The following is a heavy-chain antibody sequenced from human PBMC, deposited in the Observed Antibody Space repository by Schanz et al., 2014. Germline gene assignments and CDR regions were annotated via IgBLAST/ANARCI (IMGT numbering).Heavy chain of an antibody. Sequence: QVQLVQSGAEVKKPGASVKVSCKASGYTFTSDSMHWVRQAPGQGLEWMGWINPSGGSTTYAQKFRGAVTLTTDTSTDTAYLELTSLRSEDTAVYYCARGSPENMIRGELDYWGQGTLVTVSS. CDR1: GYTFTSDS. D-gene: IGHD3-10*01. J-gene: IGHJ4*02. V-gene: IGHV1-46*03. CDR3: ARGSPENMIRGELDY. CDR2: INPSGGST.